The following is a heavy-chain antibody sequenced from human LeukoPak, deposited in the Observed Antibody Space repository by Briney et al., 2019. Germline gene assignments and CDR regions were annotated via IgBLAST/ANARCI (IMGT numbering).Heavy chain of an antibody. CDR3: ARDPLAAAGTGSTDY. J-gene: IGHJ4*02. CDR2: ISSSSSYI. D-gene: IGHD6-13*01. V-gene: IGHV3-21*01. Sequence: PGGSLRLSCAASGFTFSSYSMNWVRQAPGKGLEWVSSISSSSSYIYYADSVKGRFTISRDNAKNSLYLQMNSLRAEDTAVYYCARDPLAAAGTGSTDYWGQGTLVTVSS. CDR1: GFTFSSYS.